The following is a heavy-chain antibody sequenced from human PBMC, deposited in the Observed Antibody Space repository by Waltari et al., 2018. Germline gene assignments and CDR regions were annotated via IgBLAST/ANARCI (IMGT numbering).Heavy chain of an antibody. D-gene: IGHD1-26*01. CDR3: ARDWEGERPNFDY. V-gene: IGHV3-7*04. CDR2: IKEDGSKE. J-gene: IGHJ4*02. CDR1: GFSFSNCW. Sequence: EVQLVESGGGLVEPGGSLRLSCVASGFSFSNCWMSWVRQAPGEGLEWGADIKEDGSKEYYLGSVKGRFTISRDNAKNSVYLQMNSLRPEDTAVYYCARDWEGERPNFDYWGQGTLVTVSS.